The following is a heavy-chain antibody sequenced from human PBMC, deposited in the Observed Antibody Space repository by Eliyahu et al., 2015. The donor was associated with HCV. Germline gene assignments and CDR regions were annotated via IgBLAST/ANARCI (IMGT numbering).Heavy chain of an antibody. CDR2: IHYSGST. J-gene: IGHJ5*02. Sequence: QVQLQESGPGLVKPSETLSLTCTVXGGSIXXYYGAGIRQPPGXGLEWIGYIHYSGSTNYNPSLKSRVTISVDTSKNQFSLKLTSVTAADTAVYYCASGGGGIAVAGTGGWFDPWGQGTLVTVSS. CDR3: ASGGGGIAVAGTGGWFDP. D-gene: IGHD6-19*01. V-gene: IGHV4-59*01. CDR1: GGSIXXYY.